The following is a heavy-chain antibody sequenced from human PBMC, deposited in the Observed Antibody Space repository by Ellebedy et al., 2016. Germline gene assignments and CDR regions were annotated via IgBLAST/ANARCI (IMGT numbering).Heavy chain of an antibody. J-gene: IGHJ6*03. D-gene: IGHD3-3*01. Sequence: GESLKISXAASGFTFSSYSMNWVRQAPGKGLEWVSYISSSSSTIYYADSVKGRFTISRDNAKNSLYLQMNSLRAEDTAVYYCARPYYDFWSGYHLDMDVWGKGTTVTVSS. CDR3: ARPYYDFWSGYHLDMDV. CDR2: ISSSSSTI. CDR1: GFTFSSYS. V-gene: IGHV3-48*04.